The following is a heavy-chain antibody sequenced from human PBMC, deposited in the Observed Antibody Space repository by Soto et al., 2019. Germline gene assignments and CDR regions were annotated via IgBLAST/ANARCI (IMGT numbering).Heavy chain of an antibody. J-gene: IGHJ4*02. D-gene: IGHD6-13*01. CDR3: ARERADRLRYSSSWYYFDY. CDR2: INHSGST. V-gene: IGHV4-34*01. CDR1: GGSFSGYY. Sequence: SETLSLTCAVYGGSFSGYYWSWIRQPPGKGLEWIGEINHSGSTNYNPSLKSRVTISVDTSKNQFSLKLSSVTAADTAVYYCARERADRLRYSSSWYYFDYWGQGTLVTVSS.